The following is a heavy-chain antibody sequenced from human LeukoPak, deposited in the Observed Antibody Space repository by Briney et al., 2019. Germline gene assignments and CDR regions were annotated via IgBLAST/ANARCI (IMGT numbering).Heavy chain of an antibody. V-gene: IGHV4-34*01. Sequence: SETLSLTCAVYGGSFSGYYWSWIRQPPGKGLEWIGEINHSGSTNYNPSIKSRVTISVDTSKNQFSLKLGSVTAADTAVYYCARASGATDWFDPWGQGTLVTVSS. CDR1: GGSFSGYY. CDR3: ARASGATDWFDP. CDR2: INHSGST. J-gene: IGHJ5*02.